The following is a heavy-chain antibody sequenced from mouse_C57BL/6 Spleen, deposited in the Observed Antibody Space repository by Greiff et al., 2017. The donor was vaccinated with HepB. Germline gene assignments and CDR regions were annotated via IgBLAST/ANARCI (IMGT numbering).Heavy chain of an antibody. CDR3: ARPWDYYAMDY. V-gene: IGHV5-17*01. Sequence: EVHLVESGGGLVKPGGSLKLSCAASGFTFSDYGMHWVRQAPEKGLEWVAYISSGSSTIYYADTVKGRFTISRDNAKNTLFLQMTSLRSEDTAMYYCARPWDYYAMDYWGQGTSVTVSS. CDR1: GFTFSDYG. CDR2: ISSGSSTI. J-gene: IGHJ4*01.